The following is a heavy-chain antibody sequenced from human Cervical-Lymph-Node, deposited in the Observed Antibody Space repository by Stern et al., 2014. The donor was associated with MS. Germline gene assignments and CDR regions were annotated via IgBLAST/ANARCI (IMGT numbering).Heavy chain of an antibody. CDR2: ISYDGGNE. D-gene: IGHD6-19*01. CDR3: AKGRTVAGKGVGAFDV. CDR1: GFTFSNFG. V-gene: IGHV3-30*18. J-gene: IGHJ3*01. Sequence: VHLVESGGGVVQPGRSLRLSCAASGFTFSNFGMHWVRQAPGKGLEWVTLISYDGGNEYYADFVKGRFTISRDDSKNTVYLQLNSLRPEDTAVYYCAKGRTVAGKGVGAFDVWGQGTFVTVSS.